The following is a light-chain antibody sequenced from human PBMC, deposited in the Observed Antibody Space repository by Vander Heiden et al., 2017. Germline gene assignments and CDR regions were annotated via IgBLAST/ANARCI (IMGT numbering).Light chain of an antibody. V-gene: IGKV1-33*01. J-gene: IGKJ2*01. Sequence: DIQLTQSPSSLSTSVGDSVTITCQASQDISNYLKWYQQKPGKAPKLLIYAASNLEIGVPSRFSGRGSGTDFTFTITTLKREAFAIYYCQQDNRVPYTFGQGTKLVIK. CDR2: AAS. CDR1: QDISNY. CDR3: QQDNRVPYT.